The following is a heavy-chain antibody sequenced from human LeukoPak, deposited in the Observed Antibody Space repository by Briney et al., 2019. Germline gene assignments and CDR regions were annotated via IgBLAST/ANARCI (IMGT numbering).Heavy chain of an antibody. V-gene: IGHV4-34*01. CDR2: INHSGST. CDR1: GGSFSGYY. D-gene: IGHD3-22*01. CDR3: ASLYYYDSSGLKN. Sequence: SETLSLTCAVYGGSFSGYYWSWIRQPPGKGLEWIGEINHSGSTNYNPSLKSRVTISVDTSKDQFSLKLSSVTAADTAVYYCASLYYYDSSGLKNWGQGTLVTVSS. J-gene: IGHJ4*02.